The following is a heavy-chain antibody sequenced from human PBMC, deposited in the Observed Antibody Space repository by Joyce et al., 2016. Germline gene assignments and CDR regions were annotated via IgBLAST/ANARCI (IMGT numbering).Heavy chain of an antibody. CDR2: ITYHSDAI. D-gene: IGHD3-22*01. Sequence: VQLVESGGALVEPGGSLRLSCAASGFTFSIYGMSWVRQAPGKVLEWISHITYHSDAIYYADSVKGRFTISSDNAKNLLYLQMNSLRDEDTALYYCARTYDRTAYFAYWGQGTLVTVSS. J-gene: IGHJ4*02. V-gene: IGHV3-48*02. CDR3: ARTYDRTAYFAY. CDR1: GFTFSIYG.